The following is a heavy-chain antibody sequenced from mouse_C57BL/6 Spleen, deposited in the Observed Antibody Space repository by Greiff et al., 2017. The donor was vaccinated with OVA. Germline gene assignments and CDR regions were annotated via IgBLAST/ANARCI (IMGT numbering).Heavy chain of an antibody. D-gene: IGHD1-1*01. CDR3: ARGSYYYGSSSYAMDY. CDR2: IDPEDGET. Sequence: VQLQQPGAELVKPGASVKLSCTASGFNITDYYMHWVKQRTEQGLEWIGRIDPEDGETKYAPKFQGKATITADTSSNTAYLQLSSLTSEDTAVYYCARGSYYYGSSSYAMDYWGQGTSVTVSS. V-gene: IGHV14-2*01. J-gene: IGHJ4*01. CDR1: GFNITDYY.